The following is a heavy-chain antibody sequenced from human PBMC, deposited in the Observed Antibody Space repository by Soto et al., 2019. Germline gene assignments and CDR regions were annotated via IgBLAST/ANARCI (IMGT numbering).Heavy chain of an antibody. Sequence: QITLKESGPTLVKPTQTLTLTCTFSGFSLSTSGVGVGWIRQPPGKALEWLALIYWDDDKRYSPSLKSRPTTTKDTSKNQVFLTLTNMDPVDTATYYCAHSSYYYDSSGYYFNWFDPWGQGTLVTVSS. D-gene: IGHD3-22*01. V-gene: IGHV2-5*02. CDR2: IYWDDDK. CDR1: GFSLSTSGVG. J-gene: IGHJ5*02. CDR3: AHSSYYYDSSGYYFNWFDP.